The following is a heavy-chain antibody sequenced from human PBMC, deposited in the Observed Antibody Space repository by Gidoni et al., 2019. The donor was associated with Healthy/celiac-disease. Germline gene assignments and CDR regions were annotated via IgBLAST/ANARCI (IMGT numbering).Heavy chain of an antibody. V-gene: IGHV3-21*01. J-gene: IGHJ4*02. CDR2: ISSSSSYI. D-gene: IGHD3-3*01. Sequence: EVQLVESGGGLVKPGGSLSLSCAASGFTFSSYSMNWVRQAPGKGLAWVSSISSSSSYIYYADSVKGRFTISRDNAKNSLYLQMNSLRAEDTAVYYCAKSFWSGYWTFDYWGQGTLVTVSS. CDR1: GFTFSSYS. CDR3: AKSFWSGYWTFDY.